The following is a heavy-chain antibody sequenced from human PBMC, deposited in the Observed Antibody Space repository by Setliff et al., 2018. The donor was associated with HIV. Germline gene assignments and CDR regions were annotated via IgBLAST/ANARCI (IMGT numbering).Heavy chain of an antibody. D-gene: IGHD3-10*01. V-gene: IGHV3-7*05. CDR3: ARDGHLYGQPFDY. CDR2: IDHFGSEE. Sequence: GGSLRLSCAAPGFSFSRYWMSWVRQAPGKGLEWVASIDHFGSEENYVDSVRGRFTVSRDNTKNSLHLQLDSLSAEDAAVYFCARDGHLYGQPFDYWGQGALVTVSS. J-gene: IGHJ4*02. CDR1: GFSFSRYW.